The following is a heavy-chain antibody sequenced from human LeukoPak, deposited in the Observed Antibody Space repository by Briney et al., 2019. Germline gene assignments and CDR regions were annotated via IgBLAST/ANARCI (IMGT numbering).Heavy chain of an antibody. CDR1: GYTFTSYD. V-gene: IGHV1-8*03. Sequence: GASVKVSCKASGYTFTSYDINWVRQATGQGLGWMGWMNPNSGNTGYAQKFQGRVTITRNTSISTAYMELSSLRSEDTAVYYCARVSYSDFWSGYPADPPFDYWGQGTLVTVSS. J-gene: IGHJ4*02. CDR3: ARVSYSDFWSGYPADPPFDY. CDR2: MNPNSGNT. D-gene: IGHD3-3*01.